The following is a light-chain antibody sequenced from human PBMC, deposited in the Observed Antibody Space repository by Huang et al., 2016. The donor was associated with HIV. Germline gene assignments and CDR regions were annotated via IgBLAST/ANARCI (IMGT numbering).Light chain of an antibody. Sequence: EIVLTQSPATLSLSPGERATLSCRASQGLANYLAWYQQKPGQAPRLLIYDASNRATGIPARFSGRGSGTDFTRTISSLEPEDFAVYYCQQRGNWQLTFGGGTKVEIK. CDR2: DAS. V-gene: IGKV3-11*01. CDR3: QQRGNWQLT. J-gene: IGKJ4*01. CDR1: QGLANY.